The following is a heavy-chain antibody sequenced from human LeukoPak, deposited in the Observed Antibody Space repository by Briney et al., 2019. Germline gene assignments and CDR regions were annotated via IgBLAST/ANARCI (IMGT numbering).Heavy chain of an antibody. D-gene: IGHD2-15*01. CDR3: ARDGYSTKRNYYYYYGMDV. J-gene: IGHJ6*02. Sequence: ASVKVSCKASGYTFTSYDITWVRQAPGQGREWRGWISAYNGNTNYAQKLQGRVTMTTDTSTNTAYMEVRSLRSDDTAVYYCARDGYSTKRNYYYYYGMDVWGQGTTVTVSS. V-gene: IGHV1-18*01. CDR1: GYTFTSYD. CDR2: ISAYNGNT.